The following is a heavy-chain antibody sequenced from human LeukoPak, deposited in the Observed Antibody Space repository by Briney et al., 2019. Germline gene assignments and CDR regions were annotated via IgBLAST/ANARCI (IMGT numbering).Heavy chain of an antibody. Sequence: GASVKVSFTASGYTFTIYGISWVRQAPGQGLEWMGWTSAYNGNTNYAQKLQGRVTMTTDTSTSTAYMELRSLRSDDTAVYYCARARDSSSTPANYYYYGMDVWGQGTTVTVSS. V-gene: IGHV1-18*01. D-gene: IGHD6-6*01. CDR2: TSAYNGNT. CDR1: GYTFTIYG. J-gene: IGHJ6*02. CDR3: ARARDSSSTPANYYYYGMDV.